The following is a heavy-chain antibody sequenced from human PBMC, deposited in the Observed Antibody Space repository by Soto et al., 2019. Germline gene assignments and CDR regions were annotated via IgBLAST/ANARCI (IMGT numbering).Heavy chain of an antibody. Sequence: EVQLLESGGGLVQPGGSLRLSCAASGFTFSNYAISWFRQAPGKGLEWVSIISGSGASPYYADSVKGRFTISRDNSRNTLYLQMNSLIAGDSAKYYCAKEGTSGLYYFDYWGPGTLVTDSS. V-gene: IGHV3-23*01. CDR3: AKEGTSGLYYFDY. J-gene: IGHJ4*02. D-gene: IGHD6-19*01. CDR2: ISGSGASP. CDR1: GFTFSNYA.